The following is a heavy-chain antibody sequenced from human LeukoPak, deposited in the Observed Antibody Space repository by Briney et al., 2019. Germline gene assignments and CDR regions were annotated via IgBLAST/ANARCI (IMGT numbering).Heavy chain of an antibody. CDR3: ARGLTTFDY. D-gene: IGHD4-11*01. CDR1: GYSISSGYY. J-gene: IGHJ4*02. CDR2: IYHSGST. Sequence: SETLSLTCTVSGYSISSGYYRGWIRQPPGKGLEWIGSIYHSGSTYYNPSLKSRVTISVDTSKNQFSLQLNSVTPEDTAVYYCARGLTTFDYWGQRTLVTVSS. V-gene: IGHV4-38-2*02.